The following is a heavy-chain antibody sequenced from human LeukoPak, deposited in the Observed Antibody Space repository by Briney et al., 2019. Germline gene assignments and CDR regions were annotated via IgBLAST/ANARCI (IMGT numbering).Heavy chain of an antibody. J-gene: IGHJ4*02. CDR3: AGLVGRYSSGLYYYYFDY. CDR2: IYYSGTT. Sequence: SETLSLTCTVSGGSINSFYWSWIRQPPGKGLEWIGYIYYSGTTNYNPSLKSRVTISVDTSKNQFSLNLSSATAADTAVYYCAGLVGRYSSGLYYYYFDYWGQGTLVTVSS. V-gene: IGHV4-59*01. CDR1: GGSINSFY. D-gene: IGHD3-22*01.